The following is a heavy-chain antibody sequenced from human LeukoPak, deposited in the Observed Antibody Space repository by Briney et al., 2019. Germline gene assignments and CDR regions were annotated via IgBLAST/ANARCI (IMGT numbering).Heavy chain of an antibody. Sequence: GGSLRLSCAASGFAFSSYSMNWVRQAPGRGLEWISYISSGSRTIYYADSVKGRFTISRDNGDNSLYLLLNSLRADDTAVYFCARGSITGHRDFDYWGQGTLITVSS. J-gene: IGHJ4*02. V-gene: IGHV3-48*01. D-gene: IGHD1-20*01. CDR2: ISSGSRTI. CDR1: GFAFSSYS. CDR3: ARGSITGHRDFDY.